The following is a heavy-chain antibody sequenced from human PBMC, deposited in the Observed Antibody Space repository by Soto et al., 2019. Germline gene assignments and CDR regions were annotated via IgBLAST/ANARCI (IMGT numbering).Heavy chain of an antibody. V-gene: IGHV3-23*01. D-gene: IGHD6-19*01. Sequence: LRLSCAASVFTFSSYAMSWVRQAPGKGLEWVSAISGSGGSTYYADSVKGRFTISRDNSKNTLYLQMNSLRAEDTAVYYCAKGIAVALYNWFDPWGQGTLVTVSS. J-gene: IGHJ5*02. CDR3: AKGIAVALYNWFDP. CDR2: ISGSGGST. CDR1: VFTFSSYA.